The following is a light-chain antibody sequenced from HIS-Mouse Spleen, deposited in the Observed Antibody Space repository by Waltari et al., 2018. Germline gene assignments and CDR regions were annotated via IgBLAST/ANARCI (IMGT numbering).Light chain of an antibody. CDR1: SSDVGSYNL. CDR2: EGS. V-gene: IGLV2-23*01. J-gene: IGLJ3*02. CDR3: CSYAGSSTWV. Sequence: QSALTQPASVSGSPGPSITLSCTGTSSDVGSYNLVSWYHQHPGKAPKLMIYEGSKRPAGGSHRFSGSKSGNTASLTISGLQAEDEADYYCCSYAGSSTWVFGGGTKLTVL.